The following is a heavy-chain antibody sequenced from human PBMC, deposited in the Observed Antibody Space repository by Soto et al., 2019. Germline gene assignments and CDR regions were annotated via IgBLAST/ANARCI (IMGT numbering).Heavy chain of an antibody. CDR2: IYYSGST. J-gene: IGHJ5*02. V-gene: IGHV4-30-4*01. CDR3: ARAATPGTPYNDFYP. D-gene: IGHD2-15*01. Sequence: SETLSLTCTVSGGSISSGDFYWSWIRQPPGKGLEWIGYIYYSGSTNYNPSLKSRLTISVDTSKNQFSLKLSSVTAADTAVYYCARAATPGTPYNDFYPCGQGALVTVSS. CDR1: GGSISSGDFY.